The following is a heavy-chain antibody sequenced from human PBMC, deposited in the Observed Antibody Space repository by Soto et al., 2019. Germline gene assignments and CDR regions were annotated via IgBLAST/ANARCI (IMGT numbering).Heavy chain of an antibody. CDR3: ARHLPNIVVVTADAFEI. V-gene: IGHV5-10-1*03. D-gene: IGHD2-21*02. Sequence: EVQLVQSGAEVKKPGESLRISCKGSGYSFTSYWISWVRQMPGKGLEWMGRIDPSDSYTNYSPSFQGHVTISADKSISTAYLQWSSLKASDTAMYYCARHLPNIVVVTADAFEIWGQGTMVTVSS. CDR1: GYSFTSYW. J-gene: IGHJ3*02. CDR2: IDPSDSYT.